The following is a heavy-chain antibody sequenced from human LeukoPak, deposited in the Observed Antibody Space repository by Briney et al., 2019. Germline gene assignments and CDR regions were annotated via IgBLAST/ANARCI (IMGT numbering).Heavy chain of an antibody. CDR2: IYYSGST. Sequence: SETLSLTCTVSGGSISSSPYYWAWVRQPPGKGLEWIGSIYYSGSTYYNPSLKSRVTISADTSKNQFSLKLTSVTAADTAVYYCARGFLGDAFDIWGQGTMVTVSS. CDR3: ARGFLGDAFDI. CDR1: GGSISSSPYY. V-gene: IGHV4-39*01. D-gene: IGHD3-3*01. J-gene: IGHJ3*02.